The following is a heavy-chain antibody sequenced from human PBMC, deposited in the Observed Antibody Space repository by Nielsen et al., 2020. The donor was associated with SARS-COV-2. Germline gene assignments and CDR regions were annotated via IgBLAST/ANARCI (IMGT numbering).Heavy chain of an antibody. CDR2: ISSSGSYI. Sequence: GGSLRLSCAASGLTFNTYSMIWVRQAPGGGLEWVSHISSSGSYIYYADSVKGRFTISRDNAKNSLYLQMNSLRAEDTAVYYCVRESSTYYIDYWGQGILVTVSS. V-gene: IGHV3-21*01. J-gene: IGHJ4*02. D-gene: IGHD2-15*01. CDR3: VRESSTYYIDY. CDR1: GLTFNTYS.